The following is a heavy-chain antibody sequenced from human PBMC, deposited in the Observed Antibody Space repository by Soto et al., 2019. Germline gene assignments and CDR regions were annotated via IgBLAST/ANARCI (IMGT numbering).Heavy chain of an antibody. Sequence: GASVKVSCKASGYTFNSYGISWVRQAPGQGLEWMGWISAYNGNTNYAQKLQGRVTMTTDTSTSTAYMELRSLRSDDTAVYYCARGRYSGYDLSYYYYMDVWGKGTTVTVSS. CDR2: ISAYNGNT. CDR1: GYTFNSYG. D-gene: IGHD5-12*01. J-gene: IGHJ6*03. CDR3: ARGRYSGYDLSYYYYMDV. V-gene: IGHV1-18*01.